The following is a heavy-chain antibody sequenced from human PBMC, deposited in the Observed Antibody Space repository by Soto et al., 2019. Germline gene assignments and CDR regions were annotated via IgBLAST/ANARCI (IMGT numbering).Heavy chain of an antibody. D-gene: IGHD6-19*01. V-gene: IGHV3-23*01. CDR3: AKVRGMAVTTTGAFDL. J-gene: IGHJ3*01. CDR2: ISGSGGST. Sequence: GGALRLSCAASGFTFRGYDMTWVRQAPGKGLEWVSGISGSGGSTNYADSVKGRFTISRDNPKNTLYLQMSSLRAEDTAVYFCAKVRGMAVTTTGAFDLWGQGTMVTVSS. CDR1: GFTFRGYD.